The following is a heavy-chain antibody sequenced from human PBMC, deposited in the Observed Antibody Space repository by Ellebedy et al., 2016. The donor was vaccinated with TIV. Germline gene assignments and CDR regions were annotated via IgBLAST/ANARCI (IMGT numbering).Heavy chain of an antibody. CDR3: ATDITGAVAGYYYYGMDV. D-gene: IGHD6-19*01. V-gene: IGHV1-3*01. Sequence: AASVKVSCKASGYTFTSYAMHWVRQAPGQRLEWMGWINAGNGNTKYSQKFQGRVTMTEDTSTDTAYMELSSLRSEDTAVYYCATDITGAVAGYYYYGMDVWGQGTTVTVSS. CDR1: GYTFTSYA. J-gene: IGHJ6*02. CDR2: INAGNGNT.